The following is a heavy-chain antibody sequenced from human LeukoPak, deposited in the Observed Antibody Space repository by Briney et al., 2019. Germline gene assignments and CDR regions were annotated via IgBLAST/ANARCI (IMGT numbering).Heavy chain of an antibody. J-gene: IGHJ6*04. D-gene: IGHD2-2*01. CDR1: GFTFTSYW. CDR3: ARDGCVSNSCYTRGDV. Sequence: SGGSLRLSCAASGFTFTSYWMSWVRQAPGKGLEWVANIKQDGSEKYYVDSVKGRFTISRDNAKNSLYLQMNSLRAEDTAVYYCARDGCVSNSCYTRGDVWGKGTTVTVSS. CDR2: IKQDGSEK. V-gene: IGHV3-7*01.